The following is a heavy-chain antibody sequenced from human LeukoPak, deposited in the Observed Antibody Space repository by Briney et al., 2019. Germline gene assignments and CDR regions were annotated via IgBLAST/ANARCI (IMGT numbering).Heavy chain of an antibody. D-gene: IGHD3-10*01. CDR1: GGSISSGGYY. J-gene: IGHJ5*02. CDR2: IYYSGST. Sequence: PSETLSLTCTVSGGSISSGGYYWSWIRQHPGKGLEWIGYIYYSGSTYYNPSLKSRVTISVDTSKNQFSLKLSPVTAADTAVYYCARAVRVTMVRGRFDPWGQGTLVTVSS. V-gene: IGHV4-31*03. CDR3: ARAVRVTMVRGRFDP.